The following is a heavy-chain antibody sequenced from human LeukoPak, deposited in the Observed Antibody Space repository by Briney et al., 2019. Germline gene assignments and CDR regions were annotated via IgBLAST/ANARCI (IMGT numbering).Heavy chain of an antibody. CDR1: GYTFTSYG. D-gene: IGHD5-24*01. Sequence: ASVKVSCKASGYTFTSYGISWVRQAPGQGLEWMGWISAYNGNTNYAQKLQGRVTMTTDASTSTAYMELRSLRSDDTAVYYCARVRRDGYNLVPDYWGQGTLVTVSS. V-gene: IGHV1-18*01. CDR2: ISAYNGNT. J-gene: IGHJ4*02. CDR3: ARVRRDGYNLVPDY.